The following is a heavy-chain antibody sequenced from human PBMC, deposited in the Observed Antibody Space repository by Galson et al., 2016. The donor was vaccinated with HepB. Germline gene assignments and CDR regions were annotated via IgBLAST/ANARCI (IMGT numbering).Heavy chain of an antibody. CDR1: GFTFSDFA. V-gene: IGHV3-23*01. CDR2: ISGGGVTA. Sequence: SLRLSCAASGFTFSDFAMSWVRRAPGKGLEWVSGISGGGVTAYYAESVKGRFTISRDNSKNTLYLQMNSLRAEDTAVYYCAKDGARVVVARFEYWAQGTLVTVSS. J-gene: IGHJ4*02. D-gene: IGHD2-15*01. CDR3: AKDGARVVVARFEY.